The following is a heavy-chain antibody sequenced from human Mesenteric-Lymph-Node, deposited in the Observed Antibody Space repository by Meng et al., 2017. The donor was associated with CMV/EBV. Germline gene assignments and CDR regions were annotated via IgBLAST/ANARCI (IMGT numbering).Heavy chain of an antibody. J-gene: IGHJ4*02. CDR2: IYYSGST. Sequence: SETLSLTCNVSGGSISSSSYYWGWIRQPPGKGLEWIGSIYYSGSTYYNPSLKSRVTISVDTSKNQFSLKLSSVTAADTAVYYCARDQGFYGDFSNDYWGQGTLVTVSS. V-gene: IGHV4-39*07. D-gene: IGHD4-17*01. CDR1: GGSISSSSYY. CDR3: ARDQGFYGDFSNDY.